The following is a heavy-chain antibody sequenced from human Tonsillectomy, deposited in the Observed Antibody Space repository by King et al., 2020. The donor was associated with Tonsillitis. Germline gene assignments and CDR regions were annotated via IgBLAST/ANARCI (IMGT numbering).Heavy chain of an antibody. CDR2: IYYSGST. D-gene: IGHD3-9*01. Sequence: LQLQESGPGLVKPSETLSLTCTVSGGSISSSSYYWGWIRQSPGKGLEWIGSIYYSGSTYYNPSLKSRVTISVDTSKNQFSLKLSAVTAADTAVYYCARLGILTALRFYVDYWGQGTLVTVSS. V-gene: IGHV4-39*07. J-gene: IGHJ4*02. CDR3: ARLGILTALRFYVDY. CDR1: GGSISSSSYY.